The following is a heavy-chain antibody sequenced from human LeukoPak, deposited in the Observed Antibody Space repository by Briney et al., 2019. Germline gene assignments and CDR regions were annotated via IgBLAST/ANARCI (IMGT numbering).Heavy chain of an antibody. CDR1: GFTFSSYW. Sequence: GGSLRLSCAASGFTFSSYWMSWVRQAPGKGLEWVANIKQDGSEKYYVDSVKGRFTISRDNAKNSLYLQMNSLRAEDTAVYYCARAHIVVVPAAMRGYYFDYWGQGTLVTVSS. D-gene: IGHD2-2*01. V-gene: IGHV3-7*01. CDR3: ARAHIVVVPAAMRGYYFDY. J-gene: IGHJ4*02. CDR2: IKQDGSEK.